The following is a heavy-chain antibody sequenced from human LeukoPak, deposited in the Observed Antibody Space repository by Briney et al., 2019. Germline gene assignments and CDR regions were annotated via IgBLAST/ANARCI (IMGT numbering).Heavy chain of an antibody. D-gene: IGHD2-2*02. CDR1: GFTFSSYA. Sequence: PGGSLRLSCAASGFTFSSYAMSWVRQAPGKGLEWVSCISGSGGSTYYADSVKGRFTISRDNSKNTLYLQMNSLRAEDTAVCYCAKGYCRGISCYSDYWGQGTLVTVSS. CDR2: ISGSGGST. CDR3: AKGYCRGISCYSDY. V-gene: IGHV3-23*01. J-gene: IGHJ4*02.